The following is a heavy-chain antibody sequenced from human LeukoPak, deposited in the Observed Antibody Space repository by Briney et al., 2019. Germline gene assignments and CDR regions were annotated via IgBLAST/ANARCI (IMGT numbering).Heavy chain of an antibody. Sequence: GGSLRLSCAASGFTVSSNDMSWVRQAPGKGLEWVSAISGSGGSTYYADSVKGRFTISRDNSKNTLYLQMNSLRAEDTAVYYCAKAREGVVVPAAISYWGQGTLVTVSS. CDR3: AKAREGVVVPAAISY. V-gene: IGHV3-23*01. D-gene: IGHD2-2*01. CDR2: ISGSGGST. CDR1: GFTVSSND. J-gene: IGHJ4*02.